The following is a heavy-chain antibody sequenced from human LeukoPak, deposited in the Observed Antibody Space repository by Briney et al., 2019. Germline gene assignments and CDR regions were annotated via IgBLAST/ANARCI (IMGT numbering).Heavy chain of an antibody. D-gene: IGHD3-9*01. J-gene: IGHJ5*02. CDR3: ASLGRRYFDPLLRS. V-gene: IGHV4-34*01. Sequence: PSETLSLTCTVSGGSISSYYWSWIRQPPGKGLEWIGEINHSGSTNYNPSLKSRVTISVDTSKNQFSLKLSSVTAADTAVYYCASLGRRYFDPLLRSWGQGTLVTVSS. CDR1: GGSISSYY. CDR2: INHSGST.